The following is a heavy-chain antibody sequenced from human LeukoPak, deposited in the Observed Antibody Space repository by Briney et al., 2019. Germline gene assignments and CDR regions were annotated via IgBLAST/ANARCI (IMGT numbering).Heavy chain of an antibody. CDR2: IIGSSGNT. CDR1: GFIFTNYA. V-gene: IGHV3-23*01. Sequence: GRSLRLSCAVSGFIFTNYAMRWVRQAPGKGLEWVSVIIGSSGNTFYADSVKGRFTIPRDKSENTLCLQMNSLRAEDTAVYYCTKGGYESVEIGYFDYWGQGTLVTVSS. D-gene: IGHD5-12*01. CDR3: TKGGYESVEIGYFDY. J-gene: IGHJ4*02.